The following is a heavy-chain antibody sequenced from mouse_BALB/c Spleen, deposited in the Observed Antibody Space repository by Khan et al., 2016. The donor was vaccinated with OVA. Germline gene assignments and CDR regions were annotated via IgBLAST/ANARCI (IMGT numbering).Heavy chain of an antibody. Sequence: QVRLQQSGAELAKPGASVKMSCKASGYIFTSYWMHWVKQRPGQGLEWIGYINPATDYTEYNQKFKNKATLTADKSSSTAYMQLSSLTSEDSAVYYCVNHGISSAWFTYWGQGTPVTVSA. D-gene: IGHD1-1*01. V-gene: IGHV1-7*01. CDR2: INPATDYT. J-gene: IGHJ3*01. CDR1: GYIFTSYW. CDR3: VNHGISSAWFTY.